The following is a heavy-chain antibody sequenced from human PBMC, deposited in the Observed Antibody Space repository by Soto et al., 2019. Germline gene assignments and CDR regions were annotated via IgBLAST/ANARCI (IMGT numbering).Heavy chain of an antibody. D-gene: IGHD3-22*01. V-gene: IGHV4-30-2*01. CDR2: IYHSGST. J-gene: IGHJ4*02. Sequence: LRLSCAASGFTFSSYAMSWIRQPPGKGLEWIGYIYHSGSTYYNPSLKSRVTISVDRSKNQFSLKLSSVTAADTAVYYCARATSYYYDSSGYYYFAYWGQGTLVTVSS. CDR3: ARATSYYYDSSGYYYFAY. CDR1: GFTFSSYA.